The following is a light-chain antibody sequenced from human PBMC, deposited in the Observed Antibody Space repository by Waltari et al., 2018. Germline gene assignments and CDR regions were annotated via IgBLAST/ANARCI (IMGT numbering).Light chain of an antibody. CDR1: QGVVRF. CDR3: QQYENFPVT. CDR2: AAS. J-gene: IGKJ1*01. Sequence: EIVLTQSPGTLSLSPGDKATLSCRASQGVVRFLAWYQKKPGQAPRLLIYAASTWACGVPDRFSGSGSGTEFSLTISRLEPEDFAAYFCQQYENFPVTFGEGTKVEIQ. V-gene: IGKV3-20*01.